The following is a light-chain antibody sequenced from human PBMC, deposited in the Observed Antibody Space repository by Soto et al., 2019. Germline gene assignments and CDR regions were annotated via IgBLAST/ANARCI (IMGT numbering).Light chain of an antibody. Sequence: QSVLTQPASVSGSPGQSITISCTGTSSDVGGYNYVSWYQQYPGKAPKLMIYEVSNRPSGVSNRFSGSKSGNTASLTISGLQAEDEADYYCSSYTSSSTRGVFGGGTKLTVL. CDR3: SSYTSSSTRGV. J-gene: IGLJ2*01. V-gene: IGLV2-14*01. CDR2: EVS. CDR1: SSDVGGYNY.